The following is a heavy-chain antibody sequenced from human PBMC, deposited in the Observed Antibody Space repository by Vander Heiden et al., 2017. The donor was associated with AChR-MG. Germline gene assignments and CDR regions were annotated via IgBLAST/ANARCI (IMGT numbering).Heavy chain of an antibody. Sequence: QVQLVQSGAEVKKHGSSVKVSCKASGGTFSSYAISWVRQAPGQGLEWMGRIIPILGIANYAQKFQGRVTITADKSTSTAYMELSSLRSEDTAVYYCAREHIVVVTAIPLDYWGQGTLVTVSS. V-gene: IGHV1-69*04. CDR1: GGTFSSYA. J-gene: IGHJ4*02. D-gene: IGHD2-21*02. CDR2: IIPILGIA. CDR3: AREHIVVVTAIPLDY.